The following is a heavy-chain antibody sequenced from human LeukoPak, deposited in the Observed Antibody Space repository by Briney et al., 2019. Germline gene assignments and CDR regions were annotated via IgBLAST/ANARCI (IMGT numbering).Heavy chain of an antibody. CDR2: INTLGNVI. Sequence: PGGSLRLSCSASGFSFRSYEMYWVRQAPGQGLEWVAHINTLGNVISYRDSVRGRFTISRDNAKNSPYLQMSSLRAEDTAIYYCARVGYWELRPLYLDHWGPGTRVTVSS. D-gene: IGHD3-22*01. J-gene: IGHJ4*02. CDR1: GFSFRSYE. V-gene: IGHV3-48*03. CDR3: ARVGYWELRPLYLDH.